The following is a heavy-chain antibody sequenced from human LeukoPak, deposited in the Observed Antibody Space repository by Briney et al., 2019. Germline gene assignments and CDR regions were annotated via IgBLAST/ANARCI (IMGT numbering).Heavy chain of an antibody. D-gene: IGHD1-26*01. CDR3: ARGRGSYSNY. CDR1: GGSFSGYY. V-gene: IGHV4-34*01. J-gene: IGHJ4*02. CDR2: INHSGST. Sequence: SETLSLTCAVYGGSFSGYYWSWIRQPPGKGLEWIGEINHSGSTNYNPSLKSRVTISVDTSKNHFSLKLSSVTAADTAVYYCARGRGSYSNYWGQGTLVTVSS.